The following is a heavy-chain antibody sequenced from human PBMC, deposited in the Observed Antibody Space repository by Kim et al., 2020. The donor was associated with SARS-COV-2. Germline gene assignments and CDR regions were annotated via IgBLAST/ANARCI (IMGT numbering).Heavy chain of an antibody. J-gene: IGHJ5*01. V-gene: IGHV4-39*07. CDR3: ARGVVASVAARPGCHW. Sequence: SETLSLTCTVSGGSISSSSYYWGWIRQPPGKGLEWIGSIYYSGSTYYNPSLKSRVTISVDTSKNQFSLKLSSVTAADTAVYYCARGVVASVAARPGCHW. CDR1: GGSISSSSYY. CDR2: IYYSGST. D-gene: IGHD6-6*01.